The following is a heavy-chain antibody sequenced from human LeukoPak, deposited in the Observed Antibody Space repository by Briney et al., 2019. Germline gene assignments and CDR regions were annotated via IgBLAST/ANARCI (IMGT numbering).Heavy chain of an antibody. V-gene: IGHV3-9*01. J-gene: IGHJ5*02. D-gene: IGHD6-13*01. CDR1: GFTFDDYA. CDR2: ISWNSGSI. Sequence: GGSLRLSCAASGFTFDDYAMHWVRQVPGKGLEWVSGISWNSGSIGYADSVKGRFTISRDNAKNSLHLLMNSLRAEDTALYYCAKGDSSSWSLSWFDPWGQGTLVTVSS. CDR3: AKGDSSSWSLSWFDP.